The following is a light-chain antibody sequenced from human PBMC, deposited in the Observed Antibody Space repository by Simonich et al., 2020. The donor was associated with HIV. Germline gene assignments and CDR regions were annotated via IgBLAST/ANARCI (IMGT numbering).Light chain of an antibody. V-gene: IGKV3-15*01. CDR3: QQYNNWPLF. Sequence: EIVMTQSPATLSVSPGERVTLSCRASQSVSSTLAWYQQKPGQAPRLFIYGASIRATGIPARFSGSGSGTEFTLTISSMQSEDFAVYYCQQYNNWPLFFGQGTKLEIK. CDR2: GAS. CDR1: QSVSST. J-gene: IGKJ2*01.